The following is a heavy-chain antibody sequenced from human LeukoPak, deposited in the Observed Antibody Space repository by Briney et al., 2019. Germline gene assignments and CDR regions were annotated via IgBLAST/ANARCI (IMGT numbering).Heavy chain of an antibody. CDR3: ASSNYYYYGMDV. V-gene: IGHV4-59*08. CDR2: IYYSGST. Sequence: SATLSLTCTVSGGSISSYYWSWIRQPPGKGLEWIGYIYYSGSTNYNPSLKSRVTISVDTSKNQFSLKLSSVTAADTAVYYCASSNYYYYGMDVWGQGTTVTVSS. CDR1: GGSISSYY. J-gene: IGHJ6*02.